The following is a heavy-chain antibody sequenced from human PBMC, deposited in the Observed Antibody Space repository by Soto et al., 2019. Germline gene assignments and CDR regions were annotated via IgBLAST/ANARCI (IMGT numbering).Heavy chain of an antibody. CDR2: ISPMFGAA. Sequence: QVQLVQSGAEMKKPGSSVKVSCQSSGGTFNTSAMNWVRQAPGQGPEWMGDISPMFGAANYAPKVQGRVTITADESTGTSYMQLSSLTSEDTALYFCAREVQVHTPAFVYWGQGTLVTVSS. V-gene: IGHV1-69*19. CDR1: GGTFNTSA. CDR3: AREVQVHTPAFVY. J-gene: IGHJ4*02. D-gene: IGHD1-1*01.